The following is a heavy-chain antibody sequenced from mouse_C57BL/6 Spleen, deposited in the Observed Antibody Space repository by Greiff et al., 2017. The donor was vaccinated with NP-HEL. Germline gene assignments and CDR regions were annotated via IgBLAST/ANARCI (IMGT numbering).Heavy chain of an antibody. D-gene: IGHD2-2*01. CDR2: IHPSDSDT. V-gene: IGHV1-74*01. Sequence: QVQLQQSGAELVKPGASVKVSCKASGYTFTSYWMHWVKQRPGQGLEWIGRIHPSDSDTNYNQKFKGKATLTVDKSSSTAYMQLSILTSEDSAVYYCASFYYGFRFDYWGQGTTLTVSS. CDR1: GYTFTSYW. CDR3: ASFYYGFRFDY. J-gene: IGHJ2*01.